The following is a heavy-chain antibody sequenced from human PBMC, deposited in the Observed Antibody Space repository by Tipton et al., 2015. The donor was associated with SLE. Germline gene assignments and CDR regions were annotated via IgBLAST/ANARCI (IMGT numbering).Heavy chain of an antibody. CDR1: GGSFSDYY. J-gene: IGHJ4*02. D-gene: IGHD1-7*01. CDR2: INHSGST. Sequence: LRLSCAVYGGSFSDYYWSWIRQPPGKGLEWIGEINHSGSTNYNPSLKSRVTISVDTSKNQFSLKLSSVTAADTAVYYCAMDGHGITGTGDYWGQGTLVTVSS. CDR3: AMDGHGITGTGDY. V-gene: IGHV4-34*09.